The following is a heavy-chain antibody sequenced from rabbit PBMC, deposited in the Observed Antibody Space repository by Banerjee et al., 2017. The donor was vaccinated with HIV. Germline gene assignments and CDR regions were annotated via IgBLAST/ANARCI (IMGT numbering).Heavy chain of an antibody. V-gene: IGHV1S40*01. CDR1: GFDFSNYW. CDR3: ARDLTGVIGWNFNL. CDR2: IHAGSSGST. Sequence: QSLEESGGDLVKPGASLTLTCTASGFDFSNYWMCWVRQAPGKGLEWIACIHAGSSGSTYYANWAKGRFTISKTSWTTVTLQMTSLTAADTATYFCARDLTGVIGWNFNLWGPGTLVTVS. J-gene: IGHJ4*01. D-gene: IGHD1-1*01.